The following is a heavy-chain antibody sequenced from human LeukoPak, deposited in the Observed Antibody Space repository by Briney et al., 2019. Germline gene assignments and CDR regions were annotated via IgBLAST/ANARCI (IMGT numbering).Heavy chain of an antibody. Sequence: PGGSLRLSCAASGFTFSSYWMHWVRQTPGEGLVWLSRISSDGGTTTYADSVKGRFTISGDNAKNTLYLQMNSLRAEDTAVYYCTRGGENDYSEYWGQGTLVTVSS. CDR1: GFTFSSYW. J-gene: IGHJ4*02. D-gene: IGHD3-16*01. V-gene: IGHV3-74*01. CDR3: TRGGENDYSEY. CDR2: ISSDGGTT.